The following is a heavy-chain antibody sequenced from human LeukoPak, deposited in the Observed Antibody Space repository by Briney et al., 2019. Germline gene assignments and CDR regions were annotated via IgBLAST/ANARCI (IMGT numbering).Heavy chain of an antibody. CDR1: GFTFSSYG. CDR2: IWYDGSNK. CDR3: AKDRRSTSRRDYYYYMDV. V-gene: IGHV3-33*06. J-gene: IGHJ6*03. D-gene: IGHD2-2*01. Sequence: GGSLRLSRAASGFTFSSYGMHWVRQAPGKGLEWVAVIWYDGSNKYYADSVKGRFTISRDNSKNTLYLQMNSLRAEDTAVYYCAKDRRSTSRRDYYYYMDVWGKGTTVTVSS.